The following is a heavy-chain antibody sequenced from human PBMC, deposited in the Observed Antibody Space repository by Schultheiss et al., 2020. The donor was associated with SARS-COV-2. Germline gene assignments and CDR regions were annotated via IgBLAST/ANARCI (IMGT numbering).Heavy chain of an antibody. D-gene: IGHD3-3*01. J-gene: IGHJ6*02. CDR1: GFTFSSYA. Sequence: GGSLRLSCAASGFTFSSYAMSWVRQAPGKGLEWVSAISGSGGSTYYADSVKGRFTISRDNSKNTLYLQMNSLRAEDTAVYYCARDPDSITIFGVELDVWGQGTTVTVSS. CDR2: ISGSGGST. V-gene: IGHV3-23*01. CDR3: ARDPDSITIFGVELDV.